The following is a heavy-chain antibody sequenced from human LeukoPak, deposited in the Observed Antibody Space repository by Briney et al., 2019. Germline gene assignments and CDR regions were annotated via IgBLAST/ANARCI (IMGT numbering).Heavy chain of an antibody. V-gene: IGHV1-69*08. J-gene: IGHJ4*02. D-gene: IGHD3-9*01. CDR2: IIPSVDRS. Sequence: SVKVSCKASGGSFTKYTFNWVRQAPGKGFEWIGRIIPSVDRSKYRNYAEKFQGRVTITADISTSIAYMELSSLRSEDTAVYYCARDNELRYFDWSPTTCPCWWGQGTLVTVSS. CDR3: ARDNELRYFDWSPTTCPCW. CDR1: GGSFTKYT.